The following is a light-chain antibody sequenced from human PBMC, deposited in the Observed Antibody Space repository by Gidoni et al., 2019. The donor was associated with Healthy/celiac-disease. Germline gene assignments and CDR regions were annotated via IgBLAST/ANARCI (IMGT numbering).Light chain of an antibody. Sequence: DIQMTPSPSSLSASVGDRVTLPCQASQDISNYLNLYQQQPGKAPKLLIYDASNLETGVPSRFSGSGSGTDFTFTISSLQPEDIATYYCQQYDNLPYTFGQGTKLEIK. V-gene: IGKV1-33*01. CDR3: QQYDNLPYT. CDR1: QDISNY. CDR2: DAS. J-gene: IGKJ2*01.